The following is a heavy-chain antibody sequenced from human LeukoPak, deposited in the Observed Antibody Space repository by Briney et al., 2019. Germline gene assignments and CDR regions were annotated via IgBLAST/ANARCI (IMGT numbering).Heavy chain of an antibody. D-gene: IGHD1-26*01. Sequence: GGSLRLSCAASGFTLSGSAIHWVRQASGKGLEWVGRIRSKTNSYPTAYGASGKGRFTISRDDSKNTAYLQMNSLKTEDTAVYYCTRRPDSGNPNFDYWGQGTLVTVSS. CDR2: IRSKTNSYPT. CDR1: GFTLSGSA. J-gene: IGHJ4*02. CDR3: TRRPDSGNPNFDY. V-gene: IGHV3-73*01.